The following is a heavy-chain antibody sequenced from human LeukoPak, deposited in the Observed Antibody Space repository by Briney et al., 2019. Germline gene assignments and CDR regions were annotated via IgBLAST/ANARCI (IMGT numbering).Heavy chain of an antibody. CDR3: ARESIAVAGASFDY. CDR1: GFTFSSYE. D-gene: IGHD6-19*01. J-gene: IGHJ4*02. Sequence: GGSLRLSCAASGFTFSSYEMNWVRQAPGKGLEWVSYISSGSTIYDADSVKGRFTISRDNAKNSLYLQMNSLRAEDRAVYYCARESIAVAGASFDYWGQGTLVTVSS. CDR2: ISSGSTI. V-gene: IGHV3-48*03.